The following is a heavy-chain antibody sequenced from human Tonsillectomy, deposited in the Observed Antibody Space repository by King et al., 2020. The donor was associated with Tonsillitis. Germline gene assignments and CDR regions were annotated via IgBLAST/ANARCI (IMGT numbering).Heavy chain of an antibody. D-gene: IGHD3-10*01. CDR2: ISGSGGNT. CDR1: GFSFSSYG. V-gene: IGHV3-23*04. CDR3: AKTRALGVMVRPGDYFDY. J-gene: IGHJ4*02. Sequence: VQLVESGGGLVQPGGSLRLSCVASGFSFSSYGMSWIRQAPGKGLEWVSSISGSGGNTYYAESVKGRFTISRDNSKNTVYLQMNSLRAEDTAVYYCAKTRALGVMVRPGDYFDYWGQGTLVTVSS.